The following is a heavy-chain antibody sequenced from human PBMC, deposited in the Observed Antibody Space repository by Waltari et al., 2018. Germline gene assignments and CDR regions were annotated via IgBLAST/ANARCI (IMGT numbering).Heavy chain of an antibody. J-gene: IGHJ4*02. V-gene: IGHV3-23*01. CDR2: IRGGGGSK. CDR3: AKDRGEYSGSYFDY. Sequence: EVQLLESGGGSVQPGGSLRLSCAASGFTFSSYAMSWVRQAPGKGLGWGSAIRGGGGSKYYADSVKGRFTISRDNSKNTLYLQMNSLRAEDTAVYYCAKDRGEYSGSYFDYWGQGTLVTVSS. D-gene: IGHD3-10*01. CDR1: GFTFSSYA.